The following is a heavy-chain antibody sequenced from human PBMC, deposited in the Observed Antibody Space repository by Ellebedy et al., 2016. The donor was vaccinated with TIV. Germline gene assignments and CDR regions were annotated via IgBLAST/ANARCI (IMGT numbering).Heavy chain of an antibody. CDR1: GLTLSTYA. CDR3: AKELVSRDSLTFDY. J-gene: IGHJ4*02. V-gene: IGHV3-23*01. CDR2: IGPRSEYT. D-gene: IGHD3-9*01. Sequence: PGGSLRLSCAASGLTLSTYAMARVRQAPGKGLEWVAAIGPRSEYTIYADSAKGRFTVFRDNSKNTLYMQMHSPRAEDTAVYYCAKELVSRDSLTFDYWGQGTLVTVSS.